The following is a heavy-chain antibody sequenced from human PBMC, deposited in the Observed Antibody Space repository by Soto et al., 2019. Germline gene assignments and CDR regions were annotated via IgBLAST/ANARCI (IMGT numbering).Heavy chain of an antibody. J-gene: IGHJ4*02. D-gene: IGHD6-6*01. CDR2: ISAYNGNT. CDR1: GYTFTSYG. Sequence: QVQLVQSGAEVKKPGASVKVSCKASGYTFTSYGISWVRQAPGQGLEWMGWISAYNGNTNYAQKLQGRVTMTTDTSTSTAYRGVRSLRSDDTAVYYCARGGAVGVTYSGSDDFDYWGQGTLVTVSS. CDR3: ARGGAVGVTYSGSDDFDY. V-gene: IGHV1-18*01.